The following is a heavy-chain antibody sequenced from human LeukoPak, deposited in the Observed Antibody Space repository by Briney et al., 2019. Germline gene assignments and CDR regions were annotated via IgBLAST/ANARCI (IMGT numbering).Heavy chain of an antibody. D-gene: IGHD3-16*01. CDR2: IYYSGST. CDR3: ARVSRLGDAFDI. V-gene: IGHV4-59*01. Sequence: SETLSLTCTVSGGSISSDYWSWIRQPPGKGLEWIGYIYYSGSTNYNPSLKSRVTISVDTSKNQFSLKLSSVTAADTAVYYCARVSRLGDAFDIWGQGTMVTVSS. CDR1: GGSISSDY. J-gene: IGHJ3*02.